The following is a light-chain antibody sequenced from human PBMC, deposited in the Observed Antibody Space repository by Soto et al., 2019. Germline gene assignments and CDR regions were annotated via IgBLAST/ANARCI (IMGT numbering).Light chain of an antibody. J-gene: IGLJ2*01. V-gene: IGLV1-40*01. CDR2: GNN. CDR3: QSYDSSLRQVV. Sequence: QPVLTQPPSVSGAPGQGVTISCTGSSSNIGAGYDVHWYQQLPGTAPKLLIYGNNNRPSGVPDRFSGSKFGTSASLAITGLQAEDEADFYCQSYDSSLRQVVFGAGTKLTVL. CDR1: SSNIGAGYD.